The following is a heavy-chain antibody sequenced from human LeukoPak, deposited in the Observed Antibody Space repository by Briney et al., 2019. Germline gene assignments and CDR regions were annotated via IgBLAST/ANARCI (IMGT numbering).Heavy chain of an antibody. Sequence: ASVKVSCKASGYTFTTYGISWVRQAPGQGLEWMGWISTYNGNTTYAQKLQGRVTMTTDTSTSTAYMELRSLRSDDTAVFYCARANNIEVSGSYYRIWGQGTLVTVSS. CDR2: ISTYNGNT. J-gene: IGHJ4*02. D-gene: IGHD3-10*01. V-gene: IGHV1-18*01. CDR3: ARANNIEVSGSYYRI. CDR1: GYTFTTYG.